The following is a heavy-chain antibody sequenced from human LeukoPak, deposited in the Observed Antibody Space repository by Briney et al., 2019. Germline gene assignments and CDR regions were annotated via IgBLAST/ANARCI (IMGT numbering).Heavy chain of an antibody. CDR1: GYSISSGYY. J-gene: IGHJ3*02. Sequence: SETLSLTCTVSGYSISSGYYWGWIRQPPGKGLEWMGTIYHSGSTYYNPSLKSRVTISVGTSKNQFSLKLSSVTAADTAVYYCAKTVTVTTSAFDIWGQGTMVTVSS. D-gene: IGHD4-17*01. V-gene: IGHV4-38-2*02. CDR3: AKTVTVTTSAFDI. CDR2: IYHSGST.